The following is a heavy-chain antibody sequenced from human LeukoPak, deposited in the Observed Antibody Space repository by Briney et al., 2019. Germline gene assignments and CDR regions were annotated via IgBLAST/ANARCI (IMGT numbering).Heavy chain of an antibody. D-gene: IGHD2-15*01. CDR3: ARKVAASLDY. CDR1: GYTFTAYY. V-gene: IGHV1-2*02. J-gene: IGHJ4*02. Sequence: ASVKVSCKASGYTFTAYYLHWVRQAPGQGLEWMGWINPNNGDSKSAQKFQDRVIMTRDTSIRTAYMELGSLRSDDTAVYYCARKVAASLDYWGQGTLVTVSS. CDR2: INPNNGDS.